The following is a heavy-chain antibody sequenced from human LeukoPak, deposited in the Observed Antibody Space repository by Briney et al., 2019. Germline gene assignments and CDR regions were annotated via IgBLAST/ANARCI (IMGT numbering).Heavy chain of an antibody. CDR3: ASETPPQYYYDSG. Sequence: GGSLRLSCAASGFTFSSYSMNWVRQAPGKGLEWVSSISRDNSYINYADSVKGRFTISRDNAKNSLYLQVNSLRAEDTAVYYCASETPPQYYYDSGGGQGTLVTVSS. V-gene: IGHV3-21*01. D-gene: IGHD3-10*01. CDR2: ISRDNSYI. J-gene: IGHJ4*02. CDR1: GFTFSSYS.